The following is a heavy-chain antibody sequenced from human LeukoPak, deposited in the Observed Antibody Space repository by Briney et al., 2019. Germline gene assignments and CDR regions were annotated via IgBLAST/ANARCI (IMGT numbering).Heavy chain of an antibody. CDR2: IYYSGST. V-gene: IGHV4-59*08. D-gene: IGHD3-10*01. CDR3: ARYYYGSGSYFDY. Sequence: SETLSLTCTVSGGSISSYYWSWIRQPPGKGLEWIGYIYYSGSTNYKPSLKSRVTISVDTSKNQFSLKLSSVTAADTAVYYCARYYYGSGSYFDYWGQGTLVTVSS. CDR1: GGSISSYY. J-gene: IGHJ4*02.